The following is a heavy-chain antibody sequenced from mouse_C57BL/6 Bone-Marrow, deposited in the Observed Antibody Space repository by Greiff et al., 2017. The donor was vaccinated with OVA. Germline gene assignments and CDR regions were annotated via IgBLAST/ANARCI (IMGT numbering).Heavy chain of an antibody. CDR2: IDPETGGT. V-gene: IGHV1-15*01. D-gene: IGHD1-1*01. J-gene: IGHJ2*01. Sequence: QVQLQQSGAELVRPGASVTLSCKASSYTFTDSEMHWVKPTPVHGLEWIGAIDPETGGTAYNQKFKGKAILTADKSSSTAYMELRSLTSEDSAVYYCTRPYYGSSYEGYFDYWGQGTTLTVSS. CDR3: TRPYYGSSYEGYFDY. CDR1: SYTFTDSE.